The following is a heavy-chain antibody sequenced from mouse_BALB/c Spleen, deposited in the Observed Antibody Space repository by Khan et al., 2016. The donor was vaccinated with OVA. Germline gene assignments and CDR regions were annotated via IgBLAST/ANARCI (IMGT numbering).Heavy chain of an antibody. V-gene: IGHV3-2*02. CDR1: GYSITSDYA. CDR2: ISSSGST. Sequence: EVKLEESGPGLVKPSQSLSLTCPVTGYSITSDYAWNWIRQFPGNKLEWMGYISSSGSTNYNPALKSRISITRDTSKNQFFLQLNSVTTEDTATYYCARDGSRYNYAMDYWGQGTSVTVSS. CDR3: ARDGSRYNYAMDY. D-gene: IGHD2-3*01. J-gene: IGHJ4*01.